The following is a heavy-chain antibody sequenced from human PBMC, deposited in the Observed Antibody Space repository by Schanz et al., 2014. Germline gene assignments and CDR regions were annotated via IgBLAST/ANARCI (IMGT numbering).Heavy chain of an antibody. CDR2: INPSGGST. CDR3: ARGTRVRTTDFWSGLYYFDY. V-gene: IGHV1-46*01. CDR1: GYTFTKYD. J-gene: IGHJ4*02. Sequence: QVQLVQSGAEVKKPGASVKVSCKASGYTFTKYDIHWVRQAPGQGLQWMGVINPSGGSTIYAQKFQGRVTMTRDTSTSTVYMELSSLRSEDTAVYYCARGTRVRTTDFWSGLYYFDYWGQGTLVTVSS. D-gene: IGHD3-3*01.